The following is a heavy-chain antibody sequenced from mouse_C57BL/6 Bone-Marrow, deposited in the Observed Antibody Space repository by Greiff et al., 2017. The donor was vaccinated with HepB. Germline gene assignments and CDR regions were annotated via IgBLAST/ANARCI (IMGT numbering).Heavy chain of an antibody. J-gene: IGHJ4*01. V-gene: IGHV1-42*01. CDR2: INPSTGGT. CDR1: GYSFTGYY. D-gene: IGHD1-1*01. CDR3: ARKITTVVATEAMDD. Sequence: EVKLVESGPELVKPGASVKISCKASGYSFTGYYMNWVKQSPEKSLEWIGEINPSTGGTTYNQKFKAKATLTVDKSSSTAYMQLKSLTSEDSAVYYCARKITTVVATEAMDDWGQGTSVTVSS.